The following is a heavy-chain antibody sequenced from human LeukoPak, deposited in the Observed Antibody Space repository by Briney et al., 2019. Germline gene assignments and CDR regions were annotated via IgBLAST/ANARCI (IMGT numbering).Heavy chain of an antibody. V-gene: IGHV3-23*01. CDR1: GFTFNNYA. D-gene: IGHD3-9*01. CDR2: ILGSGRSA. J-gene: IGHJ4*02. CDR3: SKWGDYDVLTGYYDSDF. Sequence: GGSLRLSCAASGFTFNNYAMSWVRQAPGKGLEWVSAILGSGRSAYYADSVKGRFTISRDNSKNSLFLQMNSLRVEDTALYYCSKWGDYDVLTGYYDSDFWCQGTLVTVSA.